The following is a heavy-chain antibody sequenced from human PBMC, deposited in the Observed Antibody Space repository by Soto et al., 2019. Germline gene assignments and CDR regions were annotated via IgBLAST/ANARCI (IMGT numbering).Heavy chain of an antibody. CDR2: IYYSGST. J-gene: IGHJ4*02. D-gene: IGHD2-8*02. CDR1: GGSISSGDYY. CDR3: ARVVGGSWKRGWGSFDY. V-gene: IGHV4-30-4*01. Sequence: SETLSLTCTVSGGSISSGDYYWSWIRQPPGKGLEWIGYIYYSGSTYYNPSLKSRVTISVDTSKNQFSLKLSSVTAADTAVYYCARVVGGSWKRGWGSFDYWGQGTLVTVSS.